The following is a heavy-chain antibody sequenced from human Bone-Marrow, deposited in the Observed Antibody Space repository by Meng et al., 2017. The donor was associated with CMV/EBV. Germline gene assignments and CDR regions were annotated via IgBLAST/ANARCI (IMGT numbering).Heavy chain of an antibody. D-gene: IGHD2-15*01. CDR3: ARDPLVAATRAELDY. CDR1: GYTFTGYY. V-gene: IGHV1-2*02. CDR2: INPNSGGT. J-gene: IGHJ4*02. Sequence: VKVSCKASGYTFTGYYVHWVRQAPGQGLEWMGWINPNSGGTKYAQKFQGRVTMTRDTSISTAYMELSRLRSDDTAVYYCARDPLVAATRAELDYWGQGTLVTVSS.